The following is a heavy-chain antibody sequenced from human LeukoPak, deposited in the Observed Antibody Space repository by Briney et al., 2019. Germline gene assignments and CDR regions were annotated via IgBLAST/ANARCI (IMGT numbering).Heavy chain of an antibody. CDR1: GDSVSSKSDA. CDR2: TYYRSKWYT. J-gene: IGHJ4*02. CDR3: ASLYDSIGYFDY. V-gene: IGHV6-1*01. D-gene: IGHD3-22*01. Sequence: SQTLSLTCAISGDSVSSKSDAWNWVRQSPSRGLEWLGRTYYRSKWYTDYAVSVKSRITINPDTSKNQFSLQLNSVTPEVTAVYYCASLYDSIGYFDYWGQGTLVTVSS.